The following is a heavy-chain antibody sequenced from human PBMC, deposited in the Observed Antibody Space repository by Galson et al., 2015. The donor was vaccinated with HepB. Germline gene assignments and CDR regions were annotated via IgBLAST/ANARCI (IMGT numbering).Heavy chain of an antibody. CDR3: ARDGRSSSASLFDP. J-gene: IGHJ5*02. D-gene: IGHD6-6*01. CDR1: GDSVSSNSAA. Sequence: CAISGDSVSSNSAAWNWIRQSPSRGLEWLGRTYYRSKWYNDYAVSVESRITINPDTSKNQFSLQLNSVTPEDTAVYYCARDGRSSSASLFDPWGQGTLVTVSS. V-gene: IGHV6-1*01. CDR2: TYYRSKWYN.